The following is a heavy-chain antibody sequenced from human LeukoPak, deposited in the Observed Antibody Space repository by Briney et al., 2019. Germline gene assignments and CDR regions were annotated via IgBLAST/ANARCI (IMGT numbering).Heavy chain of an antibody. D-gene: IGHD6-13*01. CDR2: ISYDGSNK. Sequence: GGSLRLTCAASGFTFSSYAMHWVRQAPGKGLEWVAVISYDGSNKYYADSVKGRFTISRDNSKNTLYLQMNSLRAEDTAVYFCASPFAIAAAGTDWYFDLWGRGTLVTVSS. J-gene: IGHJ2*01. CDR1: GFTFSSYA. V-gene: IGHV3-30-3*02. CDR3: ASPFAIAAAGTDWYFDL.